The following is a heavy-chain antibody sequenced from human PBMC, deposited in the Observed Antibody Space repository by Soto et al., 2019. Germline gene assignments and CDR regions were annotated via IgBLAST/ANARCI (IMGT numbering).Heavy chain of an antibody. J-gene: IGHJ4*02. CDR2: ISSSSSYI. V-gene: IGHV3-21*01. Sequence: EVQLVESGGGLVKPGGSLRLSCAASGFTFSSYSMNWVRQAPGKGLEWVSSISSSSSYIYYADSVKGRFTISRDNAKNALYLQMNILRAEDTAVYYCASPLLDGSRSYFDYWGQGTLVTVSS. D-gene: IGHD3-10*01. CDR1: GFTFSSYS. CDR3: ASPLLDGSRSYFDY.